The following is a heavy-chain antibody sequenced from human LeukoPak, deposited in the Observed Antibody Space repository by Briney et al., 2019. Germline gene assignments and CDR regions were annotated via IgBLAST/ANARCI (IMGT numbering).Heavy chain of an antibody. CDR1: GFTFSAYA. CDR3: AKDYYYDSSGYYYGDAFDI. J-gene: IGHJ3*02. Sequence: GGSLRLSCAASGFTFSAYAMAWVRQAPGKGLEWDSTISGSGGTTYSADSVKGRFTISRDNSKNILYLQVNSLRAGDTAVYYCAKDYYYDSSGYYYGDAFDIWGQGTMVTVSS. D-gene: IGHD3-22*01. CDR2: ISGSGGTT. V-gene: IGHV3-23*01.